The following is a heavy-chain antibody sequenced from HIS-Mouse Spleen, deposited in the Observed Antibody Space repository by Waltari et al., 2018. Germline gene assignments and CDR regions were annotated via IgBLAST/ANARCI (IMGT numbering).Heavy chain of an antibody. Sequence: QLQLQASVPGLVKPVETLSLNCTVSGGSISSSSYYWCWLRQPPGKGLEWIGSIYYSGSTYYNPSLKSRVTISVDTSKNQFSLKLSSVTAADTAVYYCAREIPYSSSWYDWYFDLWGRGTLVTVSS. D-gene: IGHD6-13*01. CDR1: GGSISSSSYY. CDR3: AREIPYSSSWYDWYFDL. CDR2: IYYSGST. V-gene: IGHV4-39*07. J-gene: IGHJ2*01.